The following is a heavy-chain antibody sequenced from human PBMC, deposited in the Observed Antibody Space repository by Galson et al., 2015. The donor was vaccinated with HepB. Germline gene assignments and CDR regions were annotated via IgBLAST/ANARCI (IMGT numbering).Heavy chain of an antibody. Sequence: SLRLSCAASGFTFSSYSINWVRQAPGKGLEWVSSISSSSSYIYYADSVKGRFTISRDNAKNSLYLQMNSLRAEDTAVYYCARVYYDFWSGSRGYYYMDVWGKGTTVTVSS. D-gene: IGHD3-3*01. CDR3: ARVYYDFWSGSRGYYYMDV. V-gene: IGHV3-21*01. CDR1: GFTFSSYS. J-gene: IGHJ6*03. CDR2: ISSSSSYI.